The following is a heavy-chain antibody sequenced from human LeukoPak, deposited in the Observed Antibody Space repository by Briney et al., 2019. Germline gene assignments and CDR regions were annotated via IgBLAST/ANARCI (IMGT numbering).Heavy chain of an antibody. CDR2: INPNSGGT. CDR1: GYTFTGYY. CDR3: ARPYSSGWTTGY. D-gene: IGHD6-19*01. Sequence: ASVKVSCKASGYTFTGYYMHWVRQAPGQGLEWMGWINPNSGGTNFAQKFQGRVTMTRDTSISTAYMELSRLRSDDTAVYYCARPYSSGWTTGYRGQGTLATVSS. V-gene: IGHV1-2*02. J-gene: IGHJ4*02.